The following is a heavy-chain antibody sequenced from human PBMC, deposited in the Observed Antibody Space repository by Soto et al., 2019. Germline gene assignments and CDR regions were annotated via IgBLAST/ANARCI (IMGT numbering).Heavy chain of an antibody. CDR2: ISSSSSTI. CDR1: GCTFSSLS. D-gene: IGHD3-3*01. V-gene: IGHV3-48*02. Sequence: PGVSLRLSWAASGCTFSSLSVNWILQPPGKGLEWVSYISSSSSTIYYADSVKGRFTISRDNAKNSLYLQMNSLRDEDTAVYYCARESRFLEWLSLNWFDPWGQGTLVTVSS. CDR3: ARESRFLEWLSLNWFDP. J-gene: IGHJ5*02.